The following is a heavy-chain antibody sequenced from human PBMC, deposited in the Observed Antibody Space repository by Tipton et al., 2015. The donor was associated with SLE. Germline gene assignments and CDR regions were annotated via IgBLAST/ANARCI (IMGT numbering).Heavy chain of an antibody. CDR1: GGSISKLY. CDR2: SYGSGST. V-gene: IGHV4-4*07. D-gene: IGHD1-7*01. J-gene: IGHJ2*01. Sequence: TLSLTCTVSGGSISKLYWSWIRQPSGKGLEWIARSYGSGSTNYNASLKSRTTISLDSSKNQFTLKLTSVTAADTAVYFCAREHTRTGYWYFDLWGRGTLVTVSS. CDR3: AREHTRTGYWYFDL.